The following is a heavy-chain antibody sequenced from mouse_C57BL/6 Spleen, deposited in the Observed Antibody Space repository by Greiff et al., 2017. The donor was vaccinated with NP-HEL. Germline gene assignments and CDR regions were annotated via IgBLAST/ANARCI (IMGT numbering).Heavy chain of an antibody. J-gene: IGHJ1*03. Sequence: GKRQQPGEEWGKPGASVPLSFTSSFYTFTSYLITWVKQRPGQGLEWIGDIYPGSGSTNYNEKFKSKATLTVDTSSSTAYMQLSSLTSEDSAVYYCARGHDGGYFDVWGTGTTVTVSS. V-gene: IGHV1-55*01. CDR1: FYTFTSYL. CDR3: ARGHDGGYFDV. D-gene: IGHD2-12*01. CDR2: IYPGSGST.